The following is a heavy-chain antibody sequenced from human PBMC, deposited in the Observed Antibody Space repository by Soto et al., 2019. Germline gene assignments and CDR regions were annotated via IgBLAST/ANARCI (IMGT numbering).Heavy chain of an antibody. CDR2: ISWNSGSI. CDR1: GFTFDDYA. J-gene: IGHJ4*02. D-gene: IGHD1-20*01. V-gene: IGHV3-9*01. Sequence: GGSLRLSCAASGFTFDDYAMHWVRQAPGKGLEWVSGISWNSGSIGYADSVKGRFTISRDNAKNSLYLQMNSLRAEDTALYYCAKGYNWNDFSHFDYWGQGTLVTVSS. CDR3: AKGYNWNDFSHFDY.